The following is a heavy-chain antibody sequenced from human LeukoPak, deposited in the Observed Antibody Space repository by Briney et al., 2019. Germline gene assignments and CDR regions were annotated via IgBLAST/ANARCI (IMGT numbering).Heavy chain of an antibody. Sequence: PGGSLRLSCAASGFTFSSYWMSWVRQAPGKGLEWVSVMSGSGGSTYYADSVKGRFTIPRDNAKNSLYLQMNSLRAEDTAVYYCAELGITMIGGVWGKGTTVTISS. CDR1: GFTFSSYW. CDR3: AELGITMIGGV. J-gene: IGHJ6*04. D-gene: IGHD3-10*02. V-gene: IGHV3-23*01. CDR2: MSGSGGST.